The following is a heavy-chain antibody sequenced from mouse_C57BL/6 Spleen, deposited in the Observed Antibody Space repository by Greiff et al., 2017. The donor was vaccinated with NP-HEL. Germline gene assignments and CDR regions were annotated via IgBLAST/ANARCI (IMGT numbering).Heavy chain of an antibody. J-gene: IGHJ3*01. CDR2: IDPSDSET. D-gene: IGHD2-3*01. V-gene: IGHV1-52*01. CDR1: GYTFTSYW. CDR3: ARERGDGYFAY. Sequence: QVQLQQPGAELVRPGSSVKLSCKASGYTFTSYWMHWVKQRPIQGLEWIGNIDPSDSETHYNQKFKDKATLTVDKSSSTAYMQLSSLTSEDSAVYYCARERGDGYFAYWGQGTLVTVSA.